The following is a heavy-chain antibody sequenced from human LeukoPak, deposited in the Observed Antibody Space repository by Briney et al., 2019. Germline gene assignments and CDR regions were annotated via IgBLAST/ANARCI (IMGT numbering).Heavy chain of an antibody. Sequence: GGSLRLSCAVSGFTFSSYEMNWVRQAPGKGLEWVSSISSGGHSTYYAGSVKGRFTISRDNSKNTLYLQMNSLRAEDTAVYYCAKGAGQWLVPSEYFQYWGQGTLVTVSS. J-gene: IGHJ1*01. CDR3: AKGAGQWLVPSEYFQY. CDR2: ISSGGHST. V-gene: IGHV3-23*01. CDR1: GFTFSSYE. D-gene: IGHD6-19*01.